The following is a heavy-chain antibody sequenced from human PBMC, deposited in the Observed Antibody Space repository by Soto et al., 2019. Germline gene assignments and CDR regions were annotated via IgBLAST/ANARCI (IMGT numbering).Heavy chain of an antibody. J-gene: IGHJ2*01. V-gene: IGHV1-3*01. D-gene: IGHD4-17*01. CDR3: ARVGTTVTTYWYFDL. CDR1: GYIFTNYA. Sequence: ASVKVSCKASGYIFTNYAIHWVRQAPGQRLEWMGWINAGNGKTKYSQNFQGRVTITRDTSATTAYMELSSLRSEDTAVYYCARVGTTVTTYWYFDLWGRGTLVNVSS. CDR2: INAGNGKT.